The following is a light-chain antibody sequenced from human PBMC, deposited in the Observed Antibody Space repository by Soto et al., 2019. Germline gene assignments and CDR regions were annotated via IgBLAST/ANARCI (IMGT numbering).Light chain of an antibody. CDR3: CSYAGSYTFYV. V-gene: IGLV2-11*01. Sequence: QSVLTQPRSVSGSPGQSVTISCTGTSSDVGGYNYVSWYQQHPGKAPKLMIYDVSKRPSGVPDRFSGSKSGNTASLTISGLQAEDEADYYCCSYAGSYTFYVFXTGTKRTVL. J-gene: IGLJ1*01. CDR1: SSDVGGYNY. CDR2: DVS.